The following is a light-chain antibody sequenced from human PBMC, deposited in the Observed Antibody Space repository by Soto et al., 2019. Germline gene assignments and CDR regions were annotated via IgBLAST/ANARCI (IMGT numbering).Light chain of an antibody. CDR2: KVS. V-gene: IGKV2-30*01. Sequence: VMTQSPLSLPVTLGQPASVSCSSSESLVYSDGNTYLSWFQQRPGQPPRRLIYKVSDRDSGVRDRFSGSGSGTDFTLTISRVEAEDVGVYYCMQGTHWPPTFGGGTKVEI. CDR3: MQGTHWPPT. CDR1: ESLVYSDGNTY. J-gene: IGKJ4*02.